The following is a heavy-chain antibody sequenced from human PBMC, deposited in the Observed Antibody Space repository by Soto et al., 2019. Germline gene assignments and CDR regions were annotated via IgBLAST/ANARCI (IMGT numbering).Heavy chain of an antibody. D-gene: IGHD6-13*01. CDR3: AKDSGSSSFRRGYYYYGMDV. Sequence: QVQLVESGGGGVQPGRSLRLSCAASGFTFSSYGMHWVRQAPGKGLEWVAVISYDGSNKYYADAVKGRFTISRDNSKNTLYLQMNSLRAEDTAVYYCAKDSGSSSFRRGYYYYGMDVWGQGTTVTVSS. J-gene: IGHJ6*02. CDR1: GFTFSSYG. CDR2: ISYDGSNK. V-gene: IGHV3-30*18.